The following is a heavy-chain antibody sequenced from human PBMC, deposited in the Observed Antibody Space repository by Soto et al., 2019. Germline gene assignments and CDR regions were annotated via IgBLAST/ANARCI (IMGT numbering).Heavy chain of an antibody. D-gene: IGHD3-3*02. J-gene: IGHJ6*02. CDR3: TTDHFGSGYYSYGMDV. V-gene: IGHV3-15*01. CDR2: IKSKTDGGTT. Sequence: GGSLRLSCAASGFTFSNAWMSWVRQAPGKGLEWVGRIKSKTDGGTTDYAAPVKGRFTISRDDSKNTLYLQMNSLKTEDTAVYYCTTDHFGSGYYSYGMDVWGQGTTVTVSS. CDR1: GFTFSNAW.